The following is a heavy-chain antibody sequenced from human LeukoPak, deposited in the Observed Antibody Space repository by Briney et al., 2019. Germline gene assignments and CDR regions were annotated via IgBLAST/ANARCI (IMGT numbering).Heavy chain of an antibody. D-gene: IGHD6-13*01. J-gene: IGHJ4*02. Sequence: GGSLRLSCEASGFTFSTYWMSWVRQAPGKGPECVANIKPDGSDKYYVDSMKGRFTISRDNAKNSLYLQMNSLRAEDTAVYYCARGRGSWYGVYFDYWGQGTLVTVSS. CDR3: ARGRGSWYGVYFDY. V-gene: IGHV3-7*01. CDR1: GFTFSTYW. CDR2: IKPDGSDK.